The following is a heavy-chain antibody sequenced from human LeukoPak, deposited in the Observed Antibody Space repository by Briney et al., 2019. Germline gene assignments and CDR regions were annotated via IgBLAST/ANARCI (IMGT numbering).Heavy chain of an antibody. D-gene: IGHD6-19*01. V-gene: IGHV3-23*01. CDR3: AKLLAVTNSYYFNY. J-gene: IGHJ4*02. CDR1: DLTFSSYP. Sequence: GGPLNLSCAPLDLTFSSYPLSWSPKAPGKGLKWSSTISGSGSGGSTYYADSVKGRFTISRDNSKDTLYLQMNSLRAEDTAVYYCAKLLAVTNSYYFNYWGQGTLVTVSS. CDR2: ISGSGSGGST.